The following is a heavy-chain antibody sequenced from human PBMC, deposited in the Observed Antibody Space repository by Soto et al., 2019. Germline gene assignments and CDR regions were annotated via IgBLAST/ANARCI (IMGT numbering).Heavy chain of an antibody. CDR3: AKFNYDSSGYYLGDFQH. D-gene: IGHD3-22*01. J-gene: IGHJ1*01. Sequence: GSLRLYCGASGCTISIDARMWVRQAAGKGLEWVSAISGSGGSTYYADSVKGRFTISRDNSKNTLYLQMNSLRAEDTAVYYCAKFNYDSSGYYLGDFQHWRQGTLVTVYS. CDR2: ISGSGGST. V-gene: IGHV3-23*01. CDR1: GCTISIDA.